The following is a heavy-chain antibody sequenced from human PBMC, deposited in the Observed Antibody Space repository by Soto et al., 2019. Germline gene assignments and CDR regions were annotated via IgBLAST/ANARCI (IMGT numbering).Heavy chain of an antibody. Sequence: QVQLVQSGAEVKKPGSSVKVSCKASGGTFSSYAISWVRQAPGQGLEWMGGIIPIFGTANYAQKFQGRVTITADESTSTAYMELSSLRSEDTXXXXXXXXXXXXXXXXXXXXXXXQGTTVTVSS. J-gene: IGHJ6*02. CDR1: GGTFSSYA. CDR2: IIPIFGTA. CDR3: XXXXXXXXXXXXXXXX. V-gene: IGHV1-69*12.